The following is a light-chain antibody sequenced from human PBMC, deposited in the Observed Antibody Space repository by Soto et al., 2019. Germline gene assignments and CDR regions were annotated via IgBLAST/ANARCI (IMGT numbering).Light chain of an antibody. V-gene: IGKV1-39*01. CDR1: LNIGDS. Sequence: DIPMTQSPSSLSASVGDRVTITCRASLNIGDSLTWFQQKAGKTTTRLIYDASALQSGVPVRFSGSASETDFTLTIRNMQREDFATYYCLQTYNLPRTFGQGTKVEFK. J-gene: IGKJ1*01. CDR3: LQTYNLPRT. CDR2: DAS.